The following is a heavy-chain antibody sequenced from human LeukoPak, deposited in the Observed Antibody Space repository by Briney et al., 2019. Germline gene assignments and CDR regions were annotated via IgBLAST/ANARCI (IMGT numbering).Heavy chain of an antibody. V-gene: IGHV4-59*12. J-gene: IGHJ4*02. CDR3: ARLKAADPPLDC. CDR1: SGSINNYY. CDR2: IHSSGTT. D-gene: IGHD6-13*01. Sequence: SETLSLTCTVSSGSINNYYWSWIRQTPGKRLEWIGYIHSSGTTNYNPSLKSRVTISLDTSKNQFSLNLRFVTAADTAVYFCARLKAADPPLDCWGQGTLVTVSS.